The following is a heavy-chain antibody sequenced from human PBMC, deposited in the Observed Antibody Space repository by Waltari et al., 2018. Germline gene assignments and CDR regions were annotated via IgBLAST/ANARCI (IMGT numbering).Heavy chain of an antibody. V-gene: IGHV4-34*01. D-gene: IGHD6-19*01. CDR2: INHSGST. J-gene: IGHJ3*02. Sequence: QVQLQQWGAGLLKPSETLSLTCAVYGGSFSGYYWSWIRQPPGKGLEWIGEINHSGSTNYNPSLKSRVTISVDTSKNQFSLKLSSVTAADTAVYYCARPPPIAVAGDDAFDIWGQGTMVTASS. CDR1: GGSFSGYY. CDR3: ARPPPIAVAGDDAFDI.